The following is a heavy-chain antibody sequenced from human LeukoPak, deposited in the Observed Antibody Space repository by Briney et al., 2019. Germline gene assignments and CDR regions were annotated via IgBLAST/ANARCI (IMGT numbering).Heavy chain of an antibody. CDR1: GGSISSGSYY. CDR3: ARDKKRVNWFDP. Sequence: PSQTLSLTCTVSGGSISSGSYYWSWIRQPAGKGLEWIGRIYTSGSTNYNPSLKSRVTISVDTSKNQFSLKLSSVTAADTAVYYCARDKKRVNWFDPWGQGTLVTVSS. V-gene: IGHV4-61*02. J-gene: IGHJ5*02. CDR2: IYTSGST.